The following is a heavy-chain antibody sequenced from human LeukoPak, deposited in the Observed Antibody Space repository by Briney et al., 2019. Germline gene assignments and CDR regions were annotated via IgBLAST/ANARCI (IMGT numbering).Heavy chain of an antibody. D-gene: IGHD6-19*01. CDR3: ARDIGIAVAGSYFDY. Sequence: GGSLRLSCAASGFTFSRYSMNSVRQAPGKGLEWVSSISSSSSYIYYADSVKGRFTISRDNAKNSLYLQMNSLRAEDTAVYYCARDIGIAVAGSYFDYWGQGTLVTVSS. CDR1: GFTFSRYS. J-gene: IGHJ4*02. V-gene: IGHV3-21*01. CDR2: ISSSSSYI.